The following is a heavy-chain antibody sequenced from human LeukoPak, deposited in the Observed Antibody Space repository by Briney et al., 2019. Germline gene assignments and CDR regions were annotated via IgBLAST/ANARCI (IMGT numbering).Heavy chain of an antibody. CDR2: ISASSSHI. CDR3: ARGAIVGANFDY. CDR1: GFTFSSYS. Sequence: PGGSLRLSCAASGFTFSSYSMNWVRQAPGKGLEWVSCISASSSHIYYADSVRGRFTISRDNAKNSLYLQMNSLRAEDTAVYYCARGAIVGANFDYWGQGTLVTVSS. V-gene: IGHV3-21*01. D-gene: IGHD1-26*01. J-gene: IGHJ4*02.